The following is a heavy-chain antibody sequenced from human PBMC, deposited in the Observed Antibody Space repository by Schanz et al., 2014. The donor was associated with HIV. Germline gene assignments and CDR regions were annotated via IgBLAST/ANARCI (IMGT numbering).Heavy chain of an antibody. CDR1: GYTFTSYG. Sequence: QVQLVLSGAEVKRPGASVKVSCKASGYTFTSYGITWVRQAPGQGLEWMGWISTYNGNTIYAQKFQGRVTMTTDTSTSTAFLDLSSLKSEDTAVYYCARSNRYSSGWYSNVNWFDPWGQGTLVTVSS. CDR2: ISTYNGNT. D-gene: IGHD6-19*01. V-gene: IGHV1-18*01. J-gene: IGHJ5*02. CDR3: ARSNRYSSGWYSNVNWFDP.